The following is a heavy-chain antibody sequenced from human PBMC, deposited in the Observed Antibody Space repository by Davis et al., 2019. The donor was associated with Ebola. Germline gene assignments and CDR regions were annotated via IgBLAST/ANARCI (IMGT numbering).Heavy chain of an antibody. J-gene: IGHJ5*02. CDR1: GFTFSDYG. CDR3: AREFGVVTP. D-gene: IGHD3-3*01. CDR2: IKQDGSEK. Sequence: GESLKISCAASGFTFSDYGMQWVRQAPGKGLEWVANIKQDGSEKYYVDSVKGRFTISRDNAKNSLYLQMNSLRAEDTAVYYCAREFGVVTPWGQGTLVTVSS. V-gene: IGHV3-7*03.